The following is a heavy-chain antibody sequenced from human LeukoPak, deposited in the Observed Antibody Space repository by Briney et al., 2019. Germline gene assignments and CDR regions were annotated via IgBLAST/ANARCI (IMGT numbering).Heavy chain of an antibody. CDR3: AKAVYGDYRLGNFDY. D-gene: IGHD4-17*01. V-gene: IGHV3-9*01. Sequence: PGGSLRLSCAASGFTFSNYAMSWVRQAPGKGLEWVSGISWNSGSIGYADSVKGRFTISRDNAKNSLYLQMNSLRAEDTALYYCAKAVYGDYRLGNFDYWGQGTLVTVSS. CDR2: ISWNSGSI. J-gene: IGHJ4*02. CDR1: GFTFSNYA.